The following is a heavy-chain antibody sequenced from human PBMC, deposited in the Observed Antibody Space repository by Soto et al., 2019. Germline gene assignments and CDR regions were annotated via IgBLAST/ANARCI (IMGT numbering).Heavy chain of an antibody. D-gene: IGHD6-6*01. V-gene: IGHV4-31*01. J-gene: IGHJ4*02. CDR2: IYDRESA. Sequence: QVQLQESAPGLVKASQTLSLICSVSGESISSGGYYWSWIRHHPGKGLEWIGYIYDRESAYYNPSLKGLVTISMDTSKNHFAMKLSSVTAADTAVYYCASAFSSSSAADYWGQGTLITVSS. CDR1: GESISSGGYY. CDR3: ASAFSSSSAADY.